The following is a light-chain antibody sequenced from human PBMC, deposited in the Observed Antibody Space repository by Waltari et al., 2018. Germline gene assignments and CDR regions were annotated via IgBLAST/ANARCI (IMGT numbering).Light chain of an antibody. Sequence: SYVLTQPPSVSVAPGQTARISCDGNNIGRKNVHWYQQKPGQAPVLFVYDDGDRPSGIPERFSGSNSGNTATLTISRVDAGDEADYYCQVWDSGSDHYVFGTVTKVTVL. CDR1: NIGRKN. CDR2: DDG. V-gene: IGLV3-21*02. CDR3: QVWDSGSDHYV. J-gene: IGLJ1*01.